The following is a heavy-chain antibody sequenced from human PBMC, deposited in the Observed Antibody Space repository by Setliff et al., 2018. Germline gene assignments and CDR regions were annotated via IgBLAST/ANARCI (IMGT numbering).Heavy chain of an antibody. Sequence: SETLSLTCTVSGGSVSSTSHYWGWIRQAPGKGMEWIGSVYYSGYTYSKPSLQSRVSVSVDASKNQFSLKLASVTAADTAVYYCGRVDFTMIQGVVGHWGQGTLVTVSS. CDR3: GRVDFTMIQGVVGH. J-gene: IGHJ1*01. CDR2: VYYSGYT. V-gene: IGHV4-39*07. D-gene: IGHD3-10*01. CDR1: GGSVSSTSHY.